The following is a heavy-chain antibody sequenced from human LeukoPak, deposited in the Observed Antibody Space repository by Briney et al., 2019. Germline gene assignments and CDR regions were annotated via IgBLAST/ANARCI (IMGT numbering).Heavy chain of an antibody. CDR3: ARGRQDVTMIVVAMTAVSYYLDV. CDR2: MNPSGST. J-gene: IGHJ6*03. V-gene: IGHV4-34*01. CDR1: GGSFSGYY. D-gene: IGHD3-22*01. Sequence: SETLSLTCAVYGGSFSGYYWTWIRQTPEKGLEWIGEMNPSGSTNYNPSLKSRVTISVDTSKNQFSLELSSVTAADTAVYYCARGRQDVTMIVVAMTAVSYYLDVWGKGTTVTVS.